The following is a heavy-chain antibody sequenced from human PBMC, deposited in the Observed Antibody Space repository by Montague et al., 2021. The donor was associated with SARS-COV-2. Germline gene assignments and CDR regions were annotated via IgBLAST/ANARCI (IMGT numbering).Heavy chain of an antibody. J-gene: IGHJ4*02. CDR3: ARVFPILLQFDPYFDY. D-gene: IGHD5-24*01. CDR1: GGSISSYY. Sequence: SETLSLTCTVSGGSISSYYWSWIRQPPGKGLEWIGYIYYSGSTNYNPSLKSRVTISVDTSKNQFSLKLSSVTAADTAVYYCARVFPILLQFDPYFDYWGQGTLVTVSS. V-gene: IGHV4-59*01. CDR2: IYYSGST.